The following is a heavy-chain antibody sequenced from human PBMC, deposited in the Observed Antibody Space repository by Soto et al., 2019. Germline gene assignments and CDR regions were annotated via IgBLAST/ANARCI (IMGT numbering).Heavy chain of an antibody. Sequence: GGSLRLSCVVSGLKFWRHDMNTVCEPPGKGLGSVSNINCAGTTTAYADAAKGRFATSTITSQNTVSMEMQHLGPEDSAIYYSAVDPNWEWGYSWGPGTLVPVPS. V-gene: IGHV3-23*01. CDR3: AVDPNWEWGYS. D-gene: IGHD1-1*01. CDR1: GLKFWRHD. J-gene: IGHJ4*02. CDR2: INCAGTTT.